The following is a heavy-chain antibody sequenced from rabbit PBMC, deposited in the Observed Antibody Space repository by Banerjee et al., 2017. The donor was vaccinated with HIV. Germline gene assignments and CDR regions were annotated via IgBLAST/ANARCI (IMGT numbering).Heavy chain of an antibody. V-gene: IGHV1S45*01. CDR2: INTSSGNT. CDR1: GFSFSNKYV. Sequence: QEQLVESGGGLVKPGASLTLSCKVSGFSFSNKYVMCWVRQAPGKGLEWIACINTSSGNTVYASWAKGRFTISKTSTTTVTLQMTSLTAADTASYFCARDGSASSVEFDLWGPGTLVT. D-gene: IGHD1-1*01. CDR3: ARDGSASSVEFDL. J-gene: IGHJ4*01.